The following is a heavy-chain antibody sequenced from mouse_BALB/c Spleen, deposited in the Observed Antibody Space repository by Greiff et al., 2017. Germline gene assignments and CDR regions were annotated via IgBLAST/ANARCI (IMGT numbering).Heavy chain of an antibody. D-gene: IGHD2-1*01. CDR1: GFSLTSYG. V-gene: IGHV2-9*02. J-gene: IGHJ4*01. Sequence: VKLVESGPGLVAPSQSLSITCTVSGFSLTSYGVHWVRQPPGKGLEWLGVIWAGGSTNYNSALMSRLSISKDNSKSQVFLKMNSLQTDDTAMYYCASYGNYNAMDYWGQGTSVTVSS. CDR2: IWAGGST. CDR3: ASYGNYNAMDY.